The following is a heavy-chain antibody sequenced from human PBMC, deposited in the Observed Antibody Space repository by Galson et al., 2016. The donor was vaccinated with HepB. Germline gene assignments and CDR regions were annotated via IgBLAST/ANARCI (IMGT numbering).Heavy chain of an antibody. Sequence: SLRLFCAASGFTFSSYGMHWVRQAPGKGLEWVAFISYDGSNKKYADSVKGRFTISRDNSKKTLYLQMNSLRAEDTAVYYCAKDGRIYCSSASCHDHFHYWGQGTLVTVSS. J-gene: IGHJ4*02. V-gene: IGHV3-30*18. D-gene: IGHD2-2*01. CDR2: ISYDGSNK. CDR3: AKDGRIYCSSASCHDHFHY. CDR1: GFTFSSYG.